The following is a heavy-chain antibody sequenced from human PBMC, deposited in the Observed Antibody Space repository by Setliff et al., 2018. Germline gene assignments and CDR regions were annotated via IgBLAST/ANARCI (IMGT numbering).Heavy chain of an antibody. CDR1: GLTITNYY. D-gene: IGHD5-18*01. V-gene: IGHV3-72*01. J-gene: IGHJ6*02. CDR3: TRDSYGSYYYGMDV. CDR2: IRDKANRYTT. Sequence: GGSLRLSCAASGLTITNYYMDWVRQAPGKGLEWVGRIRDKANRYTTEYAASVKGRFTISRDYSRNIAYVQMNSLKTEDTAVYYCTRDSYGSYYYGMDVWGQGTTVTVS.